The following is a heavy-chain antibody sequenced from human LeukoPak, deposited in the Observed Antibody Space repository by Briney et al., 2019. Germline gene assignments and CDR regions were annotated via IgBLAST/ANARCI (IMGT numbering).Heavy chain of an antibody. J-gene: IGHJ4*02. CDR2: TYYRSKWYY. CDR3: ARIAVAGPLS. Sequence: SQTLSLTCAISGDSVSSSSAAWSWIRQSPSRGLEWLGRTYYRSKWYYEYAVSVKSRTTINPDTSKNQFSLHLNSVTPEDTAVYYCARIAVAGPLSWGQGTLDTVSS. CDR1: GDSVSSSSAA. V-gene: IGHV6-1*01. D-gene: IGHD6-13*01.